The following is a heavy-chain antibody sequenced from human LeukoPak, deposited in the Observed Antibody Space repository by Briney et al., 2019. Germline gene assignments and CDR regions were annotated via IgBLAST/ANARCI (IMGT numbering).Heavy chain of an antibody. V-gene: IGHV4-39*07. CDR2: IYYSGST. CDR3: ARNQDYSSSWYYGYYYYGMDV. CDR1: GGSISSSSYY. Sequence: SETPSLTCTVSGGSISSSSYYWGWIRQPPGKGLEWIGSIYYSGSTYYNPSLKSRVTISVDTSKNQFSLKLSSVTAADTAVYYCARNQDYSSSWYYGYYYYGMDVWGQGTTVTVSS. D-gene: IGHD6-13*01. J-gene: IGHJ6*02.